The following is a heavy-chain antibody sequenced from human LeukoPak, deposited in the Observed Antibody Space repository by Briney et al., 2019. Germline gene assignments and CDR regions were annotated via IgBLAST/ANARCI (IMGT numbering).Heavy chain of an antibody. J-gene: IGHJ5*02. D-gene: IGHD2-2*01. V-gene: IGHV1-8*01. CDR2: MNPNSGNT. Sequence: GASVKVSCKASGYTFTSYDINWVRQATGQGLEWMGWMNPNSGNTGYAQKFQGRVTMTRNTSISTAYMELSSLRSEDTAVYYCVRGFVVVPAANAGFDPWGQGTLVTVSS. CDR1: GYTFTSYD. CDR3: VRGFVVVPAANAGFDP.